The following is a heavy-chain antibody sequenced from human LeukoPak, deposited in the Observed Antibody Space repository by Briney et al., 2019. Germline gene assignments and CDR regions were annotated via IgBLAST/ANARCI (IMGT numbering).Heavy chain of an antibody. CDR3: ARDWRDSSGKFPNDAFDI. D-gene: IGHD3-22*01. CDR1: GFTFSSYA. V-gene: IGHV3-23*01. CDR2: ISGSGGST. J-gene: IGHJ3*02. Sequence: GGSLRLSCAASGFTFSSYAMSWVRQAPGKGLEWVSAISGSGGSTYYADSVKGRFTISRDNAKNSLYLQMNSLRAEDTAVYYCARDWRDSSGKFPNDAFDIWGQGTMVTVSS.